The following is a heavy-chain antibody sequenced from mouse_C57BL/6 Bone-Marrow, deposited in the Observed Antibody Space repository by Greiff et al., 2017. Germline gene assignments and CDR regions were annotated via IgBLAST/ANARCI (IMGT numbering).Heavy chain of an antibody. CDR3: TGPNGNYGAWFAY. J-gene: IGHJ3*01. CDR1: GFTFSNYW. D-gene: IGHD2-1*01. V-gene: IGHV6-3*01. Sequence: EVQLVESGGGLVQPGGSMKLSCVASGFTFSNYWMNWVRQSPEKGLEWVAQIRLKSDNYATHYAESVKGRFTISRDDSKSSVYLQMNNLRAEDTGIYYCTGPNGNYGAWFAYWGQGTLVTVSA. CDR2: IRLKSDNYAT.